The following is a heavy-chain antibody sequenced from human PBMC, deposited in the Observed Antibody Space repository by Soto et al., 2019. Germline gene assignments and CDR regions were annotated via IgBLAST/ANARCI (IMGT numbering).Heavy chain of an antibody. CDR3: ARYYVWGSYRSNYYYYGMDV. Sequence: PSETLSLTCTVSGGSISSYYWSWIRQPPGKGLEWIGYIYYSGSTNYNPSLKSRVTISVDTSKNQFSLKLSSVTAADTAVYYCARYYVWGSYRSNYYYYGMDVWGQGTTVTAP. CDR2: IYYSGST. CDR1: GGSISSYY. V-gene: IGHV4-59*01. D-gene: IGHD3-16*02. J-gene: IGHJ6*02.